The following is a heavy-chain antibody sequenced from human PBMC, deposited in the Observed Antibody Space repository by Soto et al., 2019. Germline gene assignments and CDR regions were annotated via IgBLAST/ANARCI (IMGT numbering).Heavy chain of an antibody. Sequence: QVQLVQSGDEVRKPGSSVKVSCKASGYIFVNYGIAWVRQAPGQGLEWMGWISPYSGNTHYARKVQGRLTMTTDTATSTAYMDLGSLTSDDTAVSYCAMVDNYVTSTPQDVWGQGTTVTVSS. D-gene: IGHD3-16*01. J-gene: IGHJ6*02. V-gene: IGHV1-18*01. CDR1: GYIFVNYG. CDR2: ISPYSGNT. CDR3: AMVDNYVTSTPQDV.